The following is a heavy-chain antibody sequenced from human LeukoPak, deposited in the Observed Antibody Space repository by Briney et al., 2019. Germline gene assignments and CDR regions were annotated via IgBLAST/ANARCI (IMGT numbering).Heavy chain of an antibody. Sequence: PGGSLRLSCAASGFSVSGHYMSWVRQAPGKGLEWVSVLYSGGDTYYADSVKGRFTISRDTSKNTLYLQMNGLRAEDTAVYYCARGNTGYSSAWGRDFDYWGQETLVTVSS. CDR1: GFSVSGHY. J-gene: IGHJ4*02. CDR2: LYSGGDT. V-gene: IGHV3-66*01. CDR3: ARGNTGYSSAWGRDFDY. D-gene: IGHD6-19*01.